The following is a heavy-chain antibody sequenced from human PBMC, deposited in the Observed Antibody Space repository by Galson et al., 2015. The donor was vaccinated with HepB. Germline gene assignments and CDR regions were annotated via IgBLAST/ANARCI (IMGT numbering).Heavy chain of an antibody. CDR1: GFTVSSNY. J-gene: IGHJ6*02. CDR2: IYSGGST. Sequence: SLRLSCAASGFTVSSNYMSWVRQAPGKGLEWVSVIYSGGSTYYADSVKGRFTISRDNSKNTLYLQMNSLRAEDTAVYYCARDLVYRGSGWYPHYYGMDVWGQGTTVTVSS. V-gene: IGHV3-66*02. CDR3: ARDLVYRGSGWYPHYYGMDV. D-gene: IGHD6-19*01.